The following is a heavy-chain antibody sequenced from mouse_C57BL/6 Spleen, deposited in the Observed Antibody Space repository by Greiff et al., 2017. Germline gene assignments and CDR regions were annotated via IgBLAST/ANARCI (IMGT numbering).Heavy chain of an antibody. V-gene: IGHV1-85*01. CDR3: ASRASYYFDY. CDR2: IYPRDGST. Sequence: VQLQQSGPELVKPGASVKLSCKASGYTFTSYDINWVKQRPGQGLEWIGWIYPRDGSTKYNEKFKGKATLTVDTSSSTAYMELHSLTSGDTAVYFCASRASYYFDYWGQGTTLTVSS. J-gene: IGHJ2*01. CDR1: GYTFTSYD. D-gene: IGHD3-1*01.